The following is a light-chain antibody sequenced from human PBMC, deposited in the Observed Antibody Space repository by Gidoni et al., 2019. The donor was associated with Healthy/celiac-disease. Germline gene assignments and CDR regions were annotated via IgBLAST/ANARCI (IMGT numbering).Light chain of an antibody. J-gene: IGKJ3*01. CDR1: QSISSY. CDR3: QQSYSTPFT. V-gene: IGKV1-39*01. CDR2: AAS. Sequence: IQMTVSPSSLSASVGDRVTITCRASQSISSYLNWYQQKPGKAPKLLIYAASSLQSGVPSRFSGSGSGTDFTLTISSLQPEDFATYYCQQSYSTPFTFGPGTKVDIK.